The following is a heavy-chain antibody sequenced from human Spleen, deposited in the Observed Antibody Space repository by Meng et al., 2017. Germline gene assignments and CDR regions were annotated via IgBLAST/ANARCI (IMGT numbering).Heavy chain of an antibody. CDR3: ARGPSAILRYFDWLLRKTYYYGMDV. CDR2: IKQDGSEK. D-gene: IGHD3-9*01. J-gene: IGHJ6*02. CDR1: GFTFSSYW. Sequence: GGSLRLSCAASGFTFSSYWMSWVRQAPGKGLEWVANIKQDGSEKYYVDSVKGRFTISRDNAKNSLYLQMNSLRAEDTAVYYCARGPSAILRYFDWLLRKTYYYGMDVWGQGTTVIVSS. V-gene: IGHV3-7*01.